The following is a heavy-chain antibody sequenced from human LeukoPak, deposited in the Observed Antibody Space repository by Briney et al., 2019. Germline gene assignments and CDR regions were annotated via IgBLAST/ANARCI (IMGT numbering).Heavy chain of an antibody. CDR3: ARGERYFDWLLSLRAFDI. CDR2: ISYDGSNK. CDR1: GFTFSSYA. J-gene: IGHJ3*02. Sequence: GRSLRLSCAASGFTFSSYAMHWVRQAPGKGLEWVAVISYDGSNKYYADSVKGRFTISRDNSKNPLYLQMNSLRAEDTAVYYCARGERYFDWLLSLRAFDIWGQGTMVTVSS. D-gene: IGHD3-9*01. V-gene: IGHV3-30*04.